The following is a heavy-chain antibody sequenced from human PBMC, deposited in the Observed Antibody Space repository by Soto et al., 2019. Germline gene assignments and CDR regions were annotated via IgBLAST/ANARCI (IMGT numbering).Heavy chain of an antibody. D-gene: IGHD5-12*01. Sequence: QLQLLQPGAQVTKPGASVKVSCRISGPTFITYFIHWVRQAPGQGLEWMGWIDPKSGGTTYEQKFRARVTMTRDTSINTAYMDLNRLTSDDTAMYYCARVSVDVPEWGQGTLITVSS. CDR1: GPTFITYF. J-gene: IGHJ4*02. CDR2: IDPKSGGT. V-gene: IGHV1-2*02. CDR3: ARVSVDVPE.